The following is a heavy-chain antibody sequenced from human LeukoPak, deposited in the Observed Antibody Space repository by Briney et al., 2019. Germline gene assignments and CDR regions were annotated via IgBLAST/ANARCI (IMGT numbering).Heavy chain of an antibody. CDR1: GFTFSNFW. Sequence: SGGSLRLSCAASGFTFSNFWMTWVRQAPGKGPEWLATIRQDGGDKWYVDSVKGRFTISRDNAKNSLYLQMNSLRAEDTAVYYCARYFDNTGYSWRRFDYWGRGALVTVSS. V-gene: IGHV3-7*01. J-gene: IGHJ4*02. D-gene: IGHD3-22*01. CDR3: ARYFDNTGYSWRRFDY. CDR2: IRQDGGDK.